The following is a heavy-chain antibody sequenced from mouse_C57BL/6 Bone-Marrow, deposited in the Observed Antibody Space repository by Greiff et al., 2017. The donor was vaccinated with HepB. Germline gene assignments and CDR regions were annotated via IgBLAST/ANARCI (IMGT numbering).Heavy chain of an antibody. D-gene: IGHD2-4*01. CDR2: IYPRSGNT. CDR3: ARAYYDYGWFAY. CDR1: GYTFTSYG. J-gene: IGHJ3*01. Sequence: VQGVESGAELARPGASVKLSCKASGYTFTSYGISWVKQRTGQGLEWIGEIYPRSGNTYYNEKFKGKATLTADKSSSTAYMELRSLTSEDSAVYFCARAYYDYGWFAYWGQGTRVTVSA. V-gene: IGHV1-81*01.